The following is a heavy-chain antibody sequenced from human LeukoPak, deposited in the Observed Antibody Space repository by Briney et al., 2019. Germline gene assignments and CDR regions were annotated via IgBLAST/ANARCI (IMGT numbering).Heavy chain of an antibody. CDR2: IRYDGSNK. CDR1: GFTFSSYG. CDR3: AKNRRCRSTSCYEFYFDY. V-gene: IGHV3-30*02. J-gene: IGHJ4*02. D-gene: IGHD2-2*01. Sequence: PGGSLRLSCAASGFTFSSYGMHWVRQAPGKGLEWVAFIRYDGSNKYYADSVKGRFTISRDNSKNTLYLQMNSLRAEDTAVYYCAKNRRCRSTSCYEFYFDYWGQGTLVTVSS.